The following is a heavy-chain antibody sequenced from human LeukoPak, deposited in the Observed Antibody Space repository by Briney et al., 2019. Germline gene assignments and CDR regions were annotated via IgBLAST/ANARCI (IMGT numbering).Heavy chain of an antibody. D-gene: IGHD6-19*01. J-gene: IGHJ5*02. CDR3: ARHQYTSGWYGWFDP. CDR1: GGSISGYY. CDR2: IYDSGNT. V-gene: IGHV4-59*01. Sequence: PSETLSLTCSVSGGSISGYYWSWIRQPPGKGLEWIAYIYDSGNTNYNPSVKSRVTVSLDTSKNQFSLKVTSVTAADTAVYYCARHQYTSGWYGWFDPWGQGTLVTVSS.